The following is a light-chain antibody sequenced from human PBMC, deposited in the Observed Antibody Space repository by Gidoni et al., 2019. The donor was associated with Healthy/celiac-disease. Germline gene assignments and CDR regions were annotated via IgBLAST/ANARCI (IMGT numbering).Light chain of an antibody. CDR3: QQYNSYSGT. V-gene: IGKV1-5*03. Sequence: IQMTQSPSTLSASVGDRVTITCRASQSISSWLAWYQQKPGKAPKLLIYTASSLESGVPSRFSGSGSGTEFTLTISSLQPDDFATYYCQQYNSYSGTFGQGTKLEIK. J-gene: IGKJ2*01. CDR2: TAS. CDR1: QSISSW.